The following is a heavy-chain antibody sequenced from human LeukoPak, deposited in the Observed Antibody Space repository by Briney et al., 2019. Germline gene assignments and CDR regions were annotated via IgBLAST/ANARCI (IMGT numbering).Heavy chain of an antibody. CDR1: GGSISSYY. V-gene: IGHV4-59*08. CDR2: IYYSGST. CDR3: ARHLPPRLYYFDY. J-gene: IGHJ4*02. Sequence: SETLSLTCTVSGGSISSYYWSWIRQPPGKGLEWIGYIYYSGSTNYNPSLKSRVTISVDTSKNQFSLKLSSVTAADTAVYYCARHLPPRLYYFDYWGQGTLVTVSS.